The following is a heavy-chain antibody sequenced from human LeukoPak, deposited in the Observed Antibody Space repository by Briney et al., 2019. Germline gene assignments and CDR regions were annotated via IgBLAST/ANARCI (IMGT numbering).Heavy chain of an antibody. V-gene: IGHV3-48*01. CDR2: ITGSGSGI. D-gene: IGHD4-17*01. J-gene: IGHJ4*02. Sequence: PGGSLRLSCAASGFSFSSENMNWVRQAPGKGPEWISWITGSGSGIIYADSVKGRFTISRDNAKNSLFLQMNSLRVEDTAVYYCAREKDYGFTYWGQGTLVTVSS. CDR1: GFSFSSEN. CDR3: AREKDYGFTY.